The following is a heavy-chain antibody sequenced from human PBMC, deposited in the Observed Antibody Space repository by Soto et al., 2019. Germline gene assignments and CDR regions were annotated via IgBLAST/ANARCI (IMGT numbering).Heavy chain of an antibody. J-gene: IGHJ5*02. CDR2: ISGSGNTI. CDR1: GFSFRDYY. CDR3: ARDRLPMVVVVMGWFDP. Sequence: QVQLVESGGALVKPGGSLRLSCAASGFSFRDYYMSWIRQAPGKGLEWISYISGSGNTIYYADSVKGRFIISRDNAKNSLFLQMNCLRADDTAVYYCARDRLPMVVVVMGWFDPWGQGTLVTVSS. D-gene: IGHD3-22*01. V-gene: IGHV3-11*01.